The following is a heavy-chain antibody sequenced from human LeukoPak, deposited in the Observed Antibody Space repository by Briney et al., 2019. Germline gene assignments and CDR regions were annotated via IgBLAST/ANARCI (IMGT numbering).Heavy chain of an antibody. V-gene: IGHV3-21*01. D-gene: IGHD3-10*01. CDR1: GFTFNTYN. CDR3: ARDAKQGDGSGFFAGYYYYMDV. J-gene: IGHJ6*03. CDR2: ITSSSSYI. Sequence: PGGSLRLSCVASGFTFNTYNMNWVRQAPGKGLEWVSSITSSSSYIYYADSVKGRFTISRDNSKNTLYLQMNSLRAEDTAVYYCARDAKQGDGSGFFAGYYYYMDVWGKGTTVTISS.